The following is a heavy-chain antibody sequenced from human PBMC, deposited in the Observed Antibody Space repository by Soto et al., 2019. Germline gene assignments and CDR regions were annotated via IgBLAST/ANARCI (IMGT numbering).Heavy chain of an antibody. CDR1: GFSLSTSGVG. D-gene: IGHD3-22*01. V-gene: IGHV2-5*01. CDR2: ISSNDDK. J-gene: IGHJ6*02. CDR3: SHMRGSRLFGMDV. Sequence: QITLKESGPTLMKPTQTLTLTCAFSGFSLSTSGVGVGWIRQPPGKALEWLALISSNDDKRYSPSLMSRLTSTKDTSKDQVVLTMTNIDPVDTATYYFSHMRGSRLFGMDVWGQGTTVTVSS.